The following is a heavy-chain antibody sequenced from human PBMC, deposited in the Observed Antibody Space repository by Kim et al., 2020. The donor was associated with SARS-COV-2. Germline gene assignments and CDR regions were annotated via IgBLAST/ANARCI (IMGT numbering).Heavy chain of an antibody. CDR1: GGSFSGYY. V-gene: IGHV4-34*01. Sequence: SETLSLTCAVYGGSFSGYYWSWIRQPPGKGLEWIGEINHSGSTNYNPSLKRRVTISVDTSKNQFSLKLSSVTAADTAVYYCARVGRWLQLIVDYWGQGTLVTVSS. CDR2: INHSGST. J-gene: IGHJ4*02. D-gene: IGHD5-12*01. CDR3: ARVGRWLQLIVDY.